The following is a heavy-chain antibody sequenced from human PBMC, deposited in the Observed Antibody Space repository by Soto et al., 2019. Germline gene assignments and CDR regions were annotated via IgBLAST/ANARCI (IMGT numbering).Heavy chain of an antibody. V-gene: IGHV3-33*01. CDR3: ASEGIASVAFWGDLDY. CDR1: ESIFSGYG. Sequence: QVQLVESGGGLVQPGTSLRLSCAAPESIFSGYGMHWVRQAPGKGLEWVAIIRFDGSNINYADSVMGRFTSSRDNSKNMLYLEMNSRRVEDTDVYYCASEGIASVAFWGDLDYWGQGTLVTVSS. CDR2: IRFDGSNI. J-gene: IGHJ4*02. D-gene: IGHD2-21*01.